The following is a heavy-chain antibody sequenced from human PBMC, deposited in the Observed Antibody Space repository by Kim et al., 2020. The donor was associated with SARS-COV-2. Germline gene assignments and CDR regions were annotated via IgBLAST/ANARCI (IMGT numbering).Heavy chain of an antibody. V-gene: IGHV3-33*08. CDR2: IWYDGSNK. D-gene: IGHD3-10*01. J-gene: IGHJ5*02. Sequence: GGSLRLSCAASGFTFSSYGMHWVRQAPGKGLEWVAVIWYDGSNKYYADSVKGRFTISRDNSKNTLYLQMNSLRAEDTAVYYCAISRDGGWFDPWGQGTLVTVSS. CDR1: GFTFSSYG. CDR3: AISRDGGWFDP.